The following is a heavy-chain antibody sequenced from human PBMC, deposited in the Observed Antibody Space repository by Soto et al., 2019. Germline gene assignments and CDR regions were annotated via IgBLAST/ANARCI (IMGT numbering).Heavy chain of an antibody. CDR3: GREAFRVNASWFDP. CDR2: ISAYNGNT. D-gene: IGHD2-2*01. V-gene: IGHV1-18*01. CDR1: GYTFTTYS. J-gene: IGHJ5*02. Sequence: ASVKVSCKASGYTFTTYSIAWVRQAPGQGLEWMGWISAYNGNTNYAQKFQGRVTMTTDTSTSTAYMELRSLRSEDTAVYFCGREAFRVNASWFDPWGQGTLVTVSS.